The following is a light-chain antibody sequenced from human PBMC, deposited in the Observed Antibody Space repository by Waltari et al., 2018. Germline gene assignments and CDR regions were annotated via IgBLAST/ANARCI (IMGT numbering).Light chain of an antibody. CDR2: DVS. V-gene: IGLV2-14*03. CDR3: GSYSKTSTLVV. J-gene: IGLJ2*01. Sequence: QSALTQPASVSGSPVQSITISCAGTSTDVGGYNSVSSYQHHPGKAPKLVIFDVSNRPSGVSNRFSGSKSAHTASLTISGLQAEDEAHYYCGSYSKTSTLVVFGGGTKLTVL. CDR1: STDVGGYNS.